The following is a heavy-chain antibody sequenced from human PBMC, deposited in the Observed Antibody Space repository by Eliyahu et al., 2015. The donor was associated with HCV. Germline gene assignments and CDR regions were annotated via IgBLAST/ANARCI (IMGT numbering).Heavy chain of an antibody. CDR3: AINTPTSH. D-gene: IGHD2-2*02. CDR1: GFTFSSDE. V-gene: IGHV3-48*03. J-gene: IGHJ4*02. Sequence: ELQLVESGGGLVQPGGSLRLSCAASGFTFSSDEMNWVRQAPGKGLEWVSYISSRGNSISYANSVKGRFTISRDNAKKSLYLQMNSLRAEDTAVYYCAINTPTSHWGQGTLVTVSS. CDR2: ISSRGNSI.